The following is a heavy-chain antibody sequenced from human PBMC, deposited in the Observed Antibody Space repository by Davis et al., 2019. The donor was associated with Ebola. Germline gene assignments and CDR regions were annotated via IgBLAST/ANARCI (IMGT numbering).Heavy chain of an antibody. V-gene: IGHV7-4-1*01. Sequence: AASVKVSCKASGYTFTKYYMHWVRQAPGQGLEWMGWMNTKTGNPTYAQGFTGRFVFSLDTSVTTAYLQIDNLKAEDTAVYYCATSPFCHDGRCPFDPWGQGTQVTVSS. CDR2: MNTKTGNP. J-gene: IGHJ5*02. D-gene: IGHD2-15*01. CDR1: GYTFTKYY. CDR3: ATSPFCHDGRCPFDP.